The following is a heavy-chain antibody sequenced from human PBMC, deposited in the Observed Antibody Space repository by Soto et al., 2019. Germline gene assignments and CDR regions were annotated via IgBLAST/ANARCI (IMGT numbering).Heavy chain of an antibody. D-gene: IGHD5-12*01. V-gene: IGHV6-1*01. CDR1: GDSVSSNSAS. J-gene: IGHJ5*02. Sequence: QTLSLTCAISGDSVSSNSASWNWIRQSPSRGLEWLGRTYFRSKWYNDYAVSVKSRIIINPDTSNNQFSLQLNSVTPEDTAVYFCAKGDNLGPKTGYAFDPWGQGIMVTVSS. CDR3: AKGDNLGPKTGYAFDP. CDR2: TYFRSKWYN.